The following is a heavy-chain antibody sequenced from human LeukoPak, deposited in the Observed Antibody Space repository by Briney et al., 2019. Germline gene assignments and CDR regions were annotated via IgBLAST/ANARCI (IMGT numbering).Heavy chain of an antibody. V-gene: IGHV3-30*04. D-gene: IGHD5-18*01. CDR3: ARGGLGYSSYYYFYGMDV. CDR1: RFTFSSSA. J-gene: IGHJ6*02. CDR2: ISDDGSSQ. Sequence: GGSLRLSCAASRFTFSSSAMHWVRQAPGKGLEWVAFISDDGSSQYYADSVKGRFTISRDNPKNTLYVQMNSLRAEDTAVYYCARGGLGYSSYYYFYGMDVWGQGTTVTVSS.